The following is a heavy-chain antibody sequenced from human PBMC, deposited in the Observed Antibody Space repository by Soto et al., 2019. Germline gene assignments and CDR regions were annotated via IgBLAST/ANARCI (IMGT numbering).Heavy chain of an antibody. D-gene: IGHD1-26*01. CDR2: IDTGNHNT. J-gene: IGHJ4*02. CDR1: GYTFTAYA. Sequence: ASVKVSCKASGYTFTAYAIHWLRQAPGQRPEWMGWIDTGNHNTKYSERFQGKVTITADTFANTAYMELSSLRSEDTAVYYCERDAKWDLRGVEAHQDDYFALWGQGTLVTVSS. CDR3: ERDAKWDLRGVEAHQDDYFAL. V-gene: IGHV1-3*04.